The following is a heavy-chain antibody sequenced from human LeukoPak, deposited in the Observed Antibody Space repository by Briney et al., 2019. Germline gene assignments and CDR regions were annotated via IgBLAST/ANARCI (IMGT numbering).Heavy chain of an antibody. CDR1: GGSISSSSYY. D-gene: IGHD6-19*01. CDR3: ARLLYSSGWYYFDY. Sequence: SETLSLTCTVSGGSISSSSYYWGWIRHPPGKGLEWIGSIYYSGSTYYNPSLKSRVTISGDASKNQFSLNLSSATAADTAVYSCARLLYSSGWYYFDYWGQGTLVTVSS. CDR2: IYYSGST. V-gene: IGHV4-39*01. J-gene: IGHJ4*02.